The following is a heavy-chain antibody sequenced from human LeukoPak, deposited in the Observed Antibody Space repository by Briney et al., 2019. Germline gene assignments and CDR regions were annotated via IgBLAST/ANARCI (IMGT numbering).Heavy chain of an antibody. CDR3: ARVGYYYDSSGPPGPPYYYYYMDV. CDR2: INWNGGST. Sequence: PGGSLRLSCAASGFTFDDYGMSWVRQAPGKGLEWVSGINWNGGSTGYADSVKGRFTISRDNAKNSLYLQMNSLRAEDTALYYCARVGYYYDSSGPPGPPYYYYYMDVWGKGTTVTVSS. V-gene: IGHV3-20*04. CDR1: GFTFDDYG. D-gene: IGHD3-22*01. J-gene: IGHJ6*03.